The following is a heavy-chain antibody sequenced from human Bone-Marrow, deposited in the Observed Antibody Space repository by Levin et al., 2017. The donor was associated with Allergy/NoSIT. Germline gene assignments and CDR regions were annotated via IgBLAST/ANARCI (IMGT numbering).Heavy chain of an antibody. CDR3: AGKPLSSWLYWYFDV. J-gene: IGHJ2*01. Sequence: PGGSLRLSWAASGFSVSIYEMNWVRQAPGKGLEWISYISGSGNTIYYADSVKGRFTSARDNAKNSLYLQVNSLRAEDTAVYYCAGKPLSSWLYWYFDVWGRGTLVTVSS. V-gene: IGHV3-48*03. CDR2: ISGSGNTI. D-gene: IGHD6-13*01. CDR1: GFSVSIYE.